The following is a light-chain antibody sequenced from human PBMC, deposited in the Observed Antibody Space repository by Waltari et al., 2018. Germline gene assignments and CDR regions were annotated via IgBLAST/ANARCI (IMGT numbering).Light chain of an antibody. V-gene: IGLV3-1*01. CDR2: RDN. J-gene: IGLJ2*01. CDR1: KLGDKY. CDR3: QAWDRGTVV. Sequence: SYELTQVPSLSVSPGQTASITCSGEKLGDKYASWYQQKPGQSPLLVIYRDNKRPSGIPERISGSNSVNTATLTISGTQASDEGDYYCQAWDRGTVVFGGGAKLTVL.